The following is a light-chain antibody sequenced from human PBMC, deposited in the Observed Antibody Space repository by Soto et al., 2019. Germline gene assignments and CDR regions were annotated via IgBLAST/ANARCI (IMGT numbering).Light chain of an antibody. Sequence: ERVMTQSPATLSVSPGEGATLSCRASQSVSRYLAWYQQKPGQAPRLLVYDASIRATGIPVRFSGSGSGTEFTLTISNLQSEDFAVYYCQRYDHWPTWTFGQGTKVDIK. CDR2: DAS. J-gene: IGKJ1*01. CDR1: QSVSRY. CDR3: QRYDHWPTWT. V-gene: IGKV3-15*01.